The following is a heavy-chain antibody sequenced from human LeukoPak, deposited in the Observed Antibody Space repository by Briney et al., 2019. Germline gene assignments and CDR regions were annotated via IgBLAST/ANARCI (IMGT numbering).Heavy chain of an antibody. J-gene: IGHJ4*02. CDR1: GFTFTSYW. CDR3: VGNVEF. CDR2: IKEDGSEK. Sequence: TGGSLRLSCTASGFTFTSYWMTWVRQAPGRELEWVASIKEDGSEKQYVESVRGRFTISRDNAKNSLYLQMSSLTAEDTAVYYCVGNVEFWGQGTLVSVSS. V-gene: IGHV3-7*02.